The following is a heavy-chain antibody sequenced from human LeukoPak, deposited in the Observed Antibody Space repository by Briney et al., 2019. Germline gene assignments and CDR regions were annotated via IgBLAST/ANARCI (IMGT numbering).Heavy chain of an antibody. CDR2: IYYSGST. J-gene: IGHJ4*02. D-gene: IGHD3-16*01. V-gene: IGHV4-39*01. Sequence: SETLSLTCTVSGGSIGSSSYYWGWIRQPPGKGLEWIGSIYYSGSTYYNPSLKSRVTISVDTSKNQFSLKLSSVTAADTAVYYCARGPPVGADYWGQGTLVTVSS. CDR1: GGSIGSSSYY. CDR3: ARGPPVGADY.